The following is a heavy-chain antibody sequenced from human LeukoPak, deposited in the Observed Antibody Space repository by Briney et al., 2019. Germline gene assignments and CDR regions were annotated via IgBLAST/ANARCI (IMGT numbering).Heavy chain of an antibody. Sequence: VGSLRLSCAASGLTFSSYAMSWVRQAPGKGLEWVSAISGSGGSTYYAESVKGRFTISRDNSKNTLYLQMNSLRAEDTAVYYCAKGGQFGEGILAYYYYGMDVWGKGTTVTVSS. D-gene: IGHD3-10*01. CDR2: ISGSGGST. CDR3: AKGGQFGEGILAYYYYGMDV. CDR1: GLTFSSYA. V-gene: IGHV3-23*01. J-gene: IGHJ6*04.